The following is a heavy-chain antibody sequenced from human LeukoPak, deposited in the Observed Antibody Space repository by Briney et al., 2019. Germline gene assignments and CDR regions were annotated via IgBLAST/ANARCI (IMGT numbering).Heavy chain of an antibody. Sequence: GGSLRLSCAASGFTFSSYWMSWVRQAPGKGLEWVANIKQDGSEKYYVDSVKGRFTISRDNAKNSLYLQMNSLRAEDTAVYYCARGTYYYDSLKYYFDYWGQGTLVTVSS. D-gene: IGHD3-22*01. CDR3: ARGTYYYDSLKYYFDY. CDR1: GFTFSSYW. CDR2: IKQDGSEK. J-gene: IGHJ4*02. V-gene: IGHV3-7*03.